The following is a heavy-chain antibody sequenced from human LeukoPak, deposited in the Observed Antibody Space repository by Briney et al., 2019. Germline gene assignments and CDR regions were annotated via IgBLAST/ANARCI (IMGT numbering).Heavy chain of an antibody. V-gene: IGHV3-9*01. CDR1: GFTFYDYA. J-gene: IGHJ4*02. CDR3: AKGHFITMVRGVIGFPDY. Sequence: PGGSLRLSCAASGFTFYDYAMHWVRQAPGKGLEWVSGISWNSGSIGYAGSVKGRFTISRDNAKNSLYLQMNSLRAEDTALYYCAKGHFITMVRGVIGFPDYWGQGTLVTVSS. CDR2: ISWNSGSI. D-gene: IGHD3-10*01.